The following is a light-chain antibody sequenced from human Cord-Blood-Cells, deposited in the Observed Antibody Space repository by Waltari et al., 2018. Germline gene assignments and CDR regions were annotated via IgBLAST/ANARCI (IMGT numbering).Light chain of an antibody. J-gene: IGLJ2*01. V-gene: IGLV3-19*01. Sequence: SDLTQDPAVSVALGQTVINAAQGDTPRCYYVRWYQQKAGQAPVLVIYGKNNRPSGIPDRFSGSSSGNTASLTITGAQAEDEANYYCNSRDSSGNHLVFGGGTKLTVL. CDR1: TPRCYY. CDR3: NSRDSSGNHLV. CDR2: GKN.